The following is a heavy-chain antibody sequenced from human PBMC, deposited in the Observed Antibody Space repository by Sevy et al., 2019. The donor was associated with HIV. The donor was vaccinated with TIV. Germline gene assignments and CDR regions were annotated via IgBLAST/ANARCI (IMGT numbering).Heavy chain of an antibody. V-gene: IGHV4-59*01. CDR1: GDSISNYY. J-gene: IGHJ6*03. Sequence: SETLSLTCTVSGDSISNYYGSWIRQPPGKGLEWIGYIYNSGSTNYNPSLKSRVTISVDTSKNQFSLKLSSVTAADTAVYYCASVVVVPAAKYFYFYYMDVWGKGTTVTSP. D-gene: IGHD2-2*01. CDR2: IYNSGST. CDR3: ASVVVVPAAKYFYFYYMDV.